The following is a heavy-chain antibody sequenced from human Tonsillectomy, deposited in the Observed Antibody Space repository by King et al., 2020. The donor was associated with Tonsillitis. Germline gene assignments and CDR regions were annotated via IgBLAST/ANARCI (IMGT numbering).Heavy chain of an antibody. CDR2: INPSGGST. CDR1: GYTFTSYY. CDR3: AREPYCSGGSCYYYLDF. V-gene: IGHV1-46*01. J-gene: IGHJ4*02. Sequence: VQLVESGAEVKKPVASVKVSCKASGYTFTSYYMHWVRQAPGQGLEWMGIINPSGGSTSYAQKFQGRVTMTRDTSTSTVYMELSSLRSEDTAVYYCAREPYCSGGSCYYYLDFWGQGTLVTVSS. D-gene: IGHD2-15*01.